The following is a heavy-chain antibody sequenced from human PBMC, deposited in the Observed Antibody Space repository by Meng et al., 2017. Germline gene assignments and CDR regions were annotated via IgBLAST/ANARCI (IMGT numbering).Heavy chain of an antibody. CDR2: IYYSGST. Sequence: QLQLQESGPGLVKPLGTLSLTCTVSGGSISSSSYYWGWIRQPPGKGLEWIGSIYYSGSTYYNPSLKSRATISVDTSKNQFSLKLSSVTAADTAVYYCASLRIAVAGINWFDPWGQGTLVTVSS. CDR3: ASLRIAVAGINWFDP. J-gene: IGHJ5*02. CDR1: GGSISSSSYY. D-gene: IGHD6-19*01. V-gene: IGHV4-39*07.